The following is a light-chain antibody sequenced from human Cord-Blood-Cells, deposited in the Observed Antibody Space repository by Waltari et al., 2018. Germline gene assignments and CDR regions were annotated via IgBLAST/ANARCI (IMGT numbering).Light chain of an antibody. V-gene: IGLV2-8*01. J-gene: IGLJ3*02. CDR1: SSDVGVYNY. CDR2: EVS. Sequence: QSALTQPPSASGSPGQSVTISCTGTSSDVGVYNYVSWYQQHPGKAPNLMIYEVSKRPSGVPDRFSGSKSGNTASLTVSGLQAEDEADYYCSSYAGSNKVFGGGTKLTVL. CDR3: SSYAGSNKV.